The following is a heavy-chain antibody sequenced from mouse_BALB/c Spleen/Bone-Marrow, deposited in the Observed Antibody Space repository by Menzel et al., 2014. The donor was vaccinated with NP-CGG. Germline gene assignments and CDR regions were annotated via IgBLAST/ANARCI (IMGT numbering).Heavy chain of an antibody. Sequence: QVQLKESGPGLVAPSQSLSITRTVSGFSLTGYGVSWVRQPPGKGLEWLGMIWGDGSTDYNSALKSRLSISKDNSKSQVFLKMNSLQTDDTARYYCARDSFLITRALDYWGQGTSVTVSS. CDR2: IWGDGST. V-gene: IGHV2-6-7*01. D-gene: IGHD2-4*01. J-gene: IGHJ4*01. CDR3: ARDSFLITRALDY. CDR1: GFSLTGYG.